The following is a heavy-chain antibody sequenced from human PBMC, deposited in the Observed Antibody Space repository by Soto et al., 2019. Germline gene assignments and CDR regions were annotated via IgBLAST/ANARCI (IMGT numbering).Heavy chain of an antibody. V-gene: IGHV1-46*01. CDR1: GYTFTSYY. CDR2: INPSGGST. D-gene: IGHD5-12*01. Sequence: GASVKVSCKASGYTFTSYYMHWVRQAPGQGLEWMGIINPSGGSTSYAQKFQGRVTMTRDTSTSTVYMELSSLRSEDTAVYYCARDSRRDGYNPTPPNDYWGQGTLVTV. J-gene: IGHJ4*02. CDR3: ARDSRRDGYNPTPPNDY.